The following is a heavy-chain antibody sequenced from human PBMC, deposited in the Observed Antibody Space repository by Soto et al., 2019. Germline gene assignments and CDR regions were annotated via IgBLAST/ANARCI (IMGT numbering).Heavy chain of an antibody. CDR3: NRGSEYDFWSGYL. CDR1: GGTSTRYA. J-gene: IGHJ4*02. CDR2: FVPMFGTS. D-gene: IGHD3-3*01. V-gene: IGHV1-69*06. Sequence: QERLVQSGAEVRKPGSSVKVSCKVTGGTSTRYAINWVRQAPGQGREWMGGFVPMFGTSKYAQKVQGRVTSTADTTTNIAYMELRSLRSDDTAVYYCNRGSEYDFWSGYLWGQGTLVSVSS.